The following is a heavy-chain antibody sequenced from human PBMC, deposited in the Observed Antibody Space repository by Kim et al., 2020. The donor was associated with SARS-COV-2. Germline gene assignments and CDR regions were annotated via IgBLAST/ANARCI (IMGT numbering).Heavy chain of an antibody. CDR3: ARAGSSGCLDY. V-gene: IGHV3-30-3*01. D-gene: IGHD6-19*01. CDR1: GFTFSSYA. Sequence: GGSLRLSCAASGFTFSSYAMHWVRQAPGKGLEWVAVISYDGSNKYYADSVKGRFTISRDNSKNTLYLQMNSLRAEDTAVYYCARAGSSGCLDYWGQGTLVTVSS. CDR2: ISYDGSNK. J-gene: IGHJ4*02.